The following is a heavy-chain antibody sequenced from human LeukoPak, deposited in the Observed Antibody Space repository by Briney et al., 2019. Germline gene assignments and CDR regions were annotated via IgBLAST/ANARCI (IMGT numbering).Heavy chain of an antibody. V-gene: IGHV3-23*01. CDR3: ANDPAGYCSGGSCYALDDY. CDR2: ISGSDGST. D-gene: IGHD2-15*01. J-gene: IGHJ4*02. Sequence: GGSLRLSCAASGSTFSSYAMSWVRQAPGKGLEWVSAISGSDGSTYYADSVKGRFTISRDNSKNTLYLQMNSLRAEDTAVYYCANDPAGYCSGGSCYALDDYWGQGTLVTVSS. CDR1: GSTFSSYA.